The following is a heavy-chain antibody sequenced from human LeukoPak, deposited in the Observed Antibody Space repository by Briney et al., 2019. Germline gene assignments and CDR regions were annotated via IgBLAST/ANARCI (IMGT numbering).Heavy chain of an antibody. CDR2: ISGSGGST. CDR3: AKSSRREYYYDSSGYYYLYFDY. V-gene: IGHV3-23*01. CDR1: GFTFSSYA. D-gene: IGHD3-22*01. J-gene: IGHJ4*02. Sequence: GGSLRLSCAASGFTFSSYAMRGVRQAPGKGLEWVSAISGSGGSTYYADSVKGRFTISRDNSKNTLYLQMNSLRAEDTAVYYCAKSSRREYYYDSSGYYYLYFDYWGQGTLVTVSS.